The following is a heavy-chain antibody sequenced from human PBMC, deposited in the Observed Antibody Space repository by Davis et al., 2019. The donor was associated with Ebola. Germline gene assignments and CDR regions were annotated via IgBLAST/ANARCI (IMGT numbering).Heavy chain of an antibody. CDR1: GGSISSYY. V-gene: IGHV4-59*01. J-gene: IGHJ4*02. CDR3: ARGWIQLWSHPSFDY. Sequence: GSLRLSCTVSGGSISSYYWSWIRQPPGKGLEWIGYIFYIGSTNYNPSLKSRVTIPVDTSKNQFSLKLSSVTAADTAVYYCARGWIQLWSHPSFDYWGQGTLVTVSS. D-gene: IGHD5-18*01. CDR2: IFYIGST.